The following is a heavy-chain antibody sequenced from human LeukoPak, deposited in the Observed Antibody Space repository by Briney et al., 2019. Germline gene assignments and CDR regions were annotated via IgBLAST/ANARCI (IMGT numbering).Heavy chain of an antibody. CDR3: AKDNKAGTYDY. Sequence: GGSLRLSCAASGFTFSSHWMHWVRQAPGKGLEWVSAISGSGGSTYYADSVKGRFTISRDNSKNTLYLQMNSLRAEDTAVYYCAKDNKAGTYDYWGQGTLVTVSS. CDR2: ISGSGGST. CDR1: GFTFSSHW. D-gene: IGHD1-1*01. J-gene: IGHJ4*02. V-gene: IGHV3-23*01.